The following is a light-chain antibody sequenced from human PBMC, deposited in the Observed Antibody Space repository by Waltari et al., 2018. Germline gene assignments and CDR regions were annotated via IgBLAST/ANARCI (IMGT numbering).Light chain of an antibody. Sequence: EIVLTQSPGTLSLSPGERSTISCSASQTVKTAYVAWSQQKPGQTPTLLIYGASSRATGIPDRFSGSRSGTDFSLTISSLEPEDFAVYYCQQYDISPLTFGGGTKVEIK. J-gene: IGKJ4*01. V-gene: IGKV3-20*01. CDR1: QTVKTAY. CDR2: GAS. CDR3: QQYDISPLT.